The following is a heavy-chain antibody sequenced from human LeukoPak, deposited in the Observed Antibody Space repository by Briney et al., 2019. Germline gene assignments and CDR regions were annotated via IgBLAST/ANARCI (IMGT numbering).Heavy chain of an antibody. D-gene: IGHD3-22*01. CDR2: INPSGGST. CDR1: GYTFTSYD. Sequence: GASVKVSCKASGYTFTSYDINWVRQATGQGLEWMGTINPSGGSTSYAQKFQGRVTMTRDTSTSTVYMELSSLRSEDTAVYYCARAHPYYYDSSGYYYYFDYWGQGTLVTVSS. J-gene: IGHJ4*02. CDR3: ARAHPYYYDSSGYYYYFDY. V-gene: IGHV1-46*01.